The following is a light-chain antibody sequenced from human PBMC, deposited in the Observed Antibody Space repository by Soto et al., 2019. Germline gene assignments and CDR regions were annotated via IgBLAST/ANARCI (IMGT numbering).Light chain of an antibody. V-gene: IGKV3-15*01. CDR2: GAS. J-gene: IGKJ3*01. Sequence: EIVMTQSPATLSVSPGERATLSCRASQSVSTNLAWYQQKPGQAPRLLIYGASTRATGIPAGFSGSGSGTEFTLTVSSLQSEDFAVYYCQQYNYWPRTFGPGTKVDIK. CDR1: QSVSTN. CDR3: QQYNYWPRT.